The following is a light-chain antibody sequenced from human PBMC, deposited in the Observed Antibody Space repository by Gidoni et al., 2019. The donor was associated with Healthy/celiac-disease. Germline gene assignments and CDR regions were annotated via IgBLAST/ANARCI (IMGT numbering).Light chain of an antibody. V-gene: IGKV3-20*01. CDR2: GAS. Sequence: SQSVSSSYLAWYQQKPGQAPRLLIYGASSRATGIPDRVSGSGSGTDFTLTISRLEPEDFAVYYCQQYGSSPGTFGQGTKVEIK. CDR3: QQYGSSPGT. J-gene: IGKJ1*01. CDR1: QSVSSSY.